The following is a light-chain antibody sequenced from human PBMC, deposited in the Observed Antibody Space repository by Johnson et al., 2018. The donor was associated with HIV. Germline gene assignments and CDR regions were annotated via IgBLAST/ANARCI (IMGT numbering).Light chain of an antibody. CDR2: END. V-gene: IGLV1-51*01. Sequence: QSVLTQPPSVSAAPGQKVIISCSGRSSNIGSNYVSWYQHLPGTAPKLLIYENDKRPSGIPDRFSAYKSGTSATLDITGLQTGDEADYYCGTWYTSLSAYVFGTGTKVTVL. J-gene: IGLJ1*01. CDR3: GTWYTSLSAYV. CDR1: SSNIGSNY.